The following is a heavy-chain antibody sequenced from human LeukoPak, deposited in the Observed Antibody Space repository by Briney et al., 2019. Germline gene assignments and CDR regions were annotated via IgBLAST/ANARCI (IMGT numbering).Heavy chain of an antibody. CDR3: ARGVVITGLDY. CDR1: GGSISNYY. CDR2: IHYSGNT. J-gene: IGHJ4*02. Sequence: SETLSLTCTVSGGSISNYYWSWIRLPPGKGLEWIGYIHYSGNTNYKSSLKSRVTISVDTSKNQFSLMLTSVTAADTAVYYCARGVVITGLDYWGQGTLVTVSS. D-gene: IGHD3-3*01. V-gene: IGHV4-59*01.